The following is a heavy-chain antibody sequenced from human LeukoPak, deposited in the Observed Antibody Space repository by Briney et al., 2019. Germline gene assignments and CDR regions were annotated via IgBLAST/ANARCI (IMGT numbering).Heavy chain of an antibody. D-gene: IGHD3-22*01. CDR3: ARHPARVSYDGSAYVFDY. CDR1: GGSVSSSSYF. Sequence: KPSETLSLTCTVSGGSVSSSSYFWGWIRQPPGKRLEWIGTVYYSGNAYYNASLKGRVTISVDTSKNQFSLRLSSVTAADTAVYYCARHPARVSYDGSAYVFDYWGQGTLLTVSS. J-gene: IGHJ4*02. CDR2: VYYSGNA. V-gene: IGHV4-39*01.